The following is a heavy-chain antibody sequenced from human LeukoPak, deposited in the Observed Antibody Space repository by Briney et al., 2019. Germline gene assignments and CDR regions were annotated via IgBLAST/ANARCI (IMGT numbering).Heavy chain of an antibody. V-gene: IGHV4-59*08. CDR1: GGSISSFY. CDR2: SHGNGDT. CDR3: ARHRAYDSGTYYRWFDP. D-gene: IGHD3-22*01. J-gene: IGHJ5*02. Sequence: SETLSLTCTVSGGSISSFYWSWIRQPPGMGLEWIGYSHGNGDTNYNPSLKSRVTISVDTSKNQCSLKLTSVTAADTAVYYCARHRAYDSGTYYRWFDPWGPGTLVTVSS.